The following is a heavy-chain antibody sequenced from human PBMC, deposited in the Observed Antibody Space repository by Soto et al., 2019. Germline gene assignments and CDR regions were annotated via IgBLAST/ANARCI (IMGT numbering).Heavy chain of an antibody. V-gene: IGHV4-34*01. J-gene: IGHJ5*02. CDR1: GGSFSGYY. Sequence: SETLSLTCAVYGGSFSGYYWSWIRQPPGKGLEWIGEINHSGSTNYNPSLKSRVTISVDTSKNQFSLKLSSVTAADTAVYYCARGRPRWFDPWGQGTLVTVSS. CDR3: ARGRPRWFDP. CDR2: INHSGST.